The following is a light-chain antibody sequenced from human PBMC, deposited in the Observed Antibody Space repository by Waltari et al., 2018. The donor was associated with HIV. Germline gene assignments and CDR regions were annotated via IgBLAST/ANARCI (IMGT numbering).Light chain of an antibody. J-gene: IGLJ2*01. Sequence: SYELTQPPSVSVSPGQTTSITSSGDKLGDKYACWYQQKPGQSPVLVIYQDSKRPSGIPERFSGSNSGKTATLTISGTQTLDEADYYCQAWDSSTVVFGGGTKLTVL. CDR1: KLGDKY. CDR2: QDS. V-gene: IGLV3-1*01. CDR3: QAWDSSTVV.